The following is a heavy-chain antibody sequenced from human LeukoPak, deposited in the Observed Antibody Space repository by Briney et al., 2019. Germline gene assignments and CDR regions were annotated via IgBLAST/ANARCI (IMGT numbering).Heavy chain of an antibody. V-gene: IGHV1-46*01. D-gene: IGHD6-19*01. J-gene: IGHJ6*03. CDR1: GYTFTSYG. CDR3: AREGGSGWYDEDDAYYYYMDV. Sequence: GASVKVSCKASGYTFTSYGISWVRQAPGQGLEWMGIINPSGGSTSYAQKFQGRVTMTRDTSTSTVYMELSSLRSEDTAVYYCAREGGSGWYDEDDAYYYYMDVWGKGTTVTISS. CDR2: INPSGGST.